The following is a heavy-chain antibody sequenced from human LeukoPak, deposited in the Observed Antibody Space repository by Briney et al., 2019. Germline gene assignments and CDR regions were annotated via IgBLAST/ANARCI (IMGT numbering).Heavy chain of an antibody. CDR1: GGSFSGYY. D-gene: IGHD5-18*01. CDR2: INHSGST. V-gene: IGHV4-34*01. Sequence: SETLSLTCAVYGGSFSGYYWSWIRQPPGKGLEWIGEINHSGSTNYNPSLKSRVTMSVDTSKNQFSLKLSSVTAADTAVYYCARGLRDTGFFDYWGQGTLVTVSS. CDR3: ARGLRDTGFFDY. J-gene: IGHJ4*02.